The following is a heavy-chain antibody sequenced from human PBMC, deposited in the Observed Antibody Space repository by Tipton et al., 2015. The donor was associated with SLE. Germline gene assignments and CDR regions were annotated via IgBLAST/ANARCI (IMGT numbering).Heavy chain of an antibody. CDR1: GASVRTYY. Sequence: TLSLTCAVSGASVRTYYWSWIRQSPGKGLEWIGHMYHSGSTNYNPSLASRVTISMDKSKNQLSLTLNSVTTADTALYYCHGGASHYYGSGRFSRGDYSDIDVWGQGTTVTVSS. CDR2: MYHSGST. V-gene: IGHV4-59*02. D-gene: IGHD3-10*01. J-gene: IGHJ6*02. CDR3: HGGASHYYGSGRFSRGDYSDIDV.